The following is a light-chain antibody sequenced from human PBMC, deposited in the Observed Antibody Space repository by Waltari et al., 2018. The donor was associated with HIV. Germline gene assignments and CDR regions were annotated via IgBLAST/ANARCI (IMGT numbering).Light chain of an antibody. CDR1: NSNIAISF. CDR3: ASWDDGLRGHV. V-gene: IGLV1-47*01. Sequence: SGLTQPPSASGPPGQRLSISCAGNNSNIAISFVFWYRQIPGAAPTLLVYRNNQRPSGVGDRFSGSRSGASASLVISGLRVEDEADYYCASWDDGLRGHVFGSGTTVSV. J-gene: IGLJ1*01. CDR2: RNN.